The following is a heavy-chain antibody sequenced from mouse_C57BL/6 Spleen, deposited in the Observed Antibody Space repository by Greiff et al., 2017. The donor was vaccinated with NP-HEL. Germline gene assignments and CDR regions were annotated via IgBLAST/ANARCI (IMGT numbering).Heavy chain of an antibody. CDR1: GYTFTDYN. Sequence: EVQLQQSGPELVKPGASVKMSCKASGYTFTDYNMHWVKQSHGKSLEWIGYINPNNGGTSYNQKFKGKATLTVNKSSSTAYMDLRSLTSEDSAVYYCARWDYYGSSYWYFDVWGTGTTVTVSS. D-gene: IGHD1-1*01. J-gene: IGHJ1*03. CDR3: ARWDYYGSSYWYFDV. CDR2: INPNNGGT. V-gene: IGHV1-22*01.